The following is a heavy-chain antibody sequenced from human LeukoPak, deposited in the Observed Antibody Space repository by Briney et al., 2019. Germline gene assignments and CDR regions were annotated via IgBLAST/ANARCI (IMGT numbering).Heavy chain of an antibody. D-gene: IGHD1-26*01. V-gene: IGHV3-7*05. CDR2: INEDGSDK. CDR1: GFTFSSSW. J-gene: IGHJ4*02. CDR3: ATWSNAWEFDY. Sequence: GGSLRLSCAASGFTFSSSWMTWVRRAPGKGLEWVAHINEDGSDKYYVDSVTGRFSISRDNTKNSLYLQMSSLRAEDTAVYYCATWSNAWEFDYWGQGTLVSVSS.